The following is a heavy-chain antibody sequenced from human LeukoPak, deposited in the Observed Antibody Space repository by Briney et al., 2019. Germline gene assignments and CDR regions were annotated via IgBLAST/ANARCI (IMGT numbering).Heavy chain of an antibody. Sequence: PGGSLRLSCAASGFTFSSYGMSWVRQAPGKGLEWVSAISGSGGSTYYADSVKGRFTISRDNSKNTLYLQMNSLRAEDTAVYYCAKDRYYYDSSGYLRSTYYFDYWGQGTLVTVSS. CDR3: AKDRYYYDSSGYLRSTYYFDY. CDR1: GFTFSSYG. J-gene: IGHJ4*02. CDR2: ISGSGGST. D-gene: IGHD3-22*01. V-gene: IGHV3-23*01.